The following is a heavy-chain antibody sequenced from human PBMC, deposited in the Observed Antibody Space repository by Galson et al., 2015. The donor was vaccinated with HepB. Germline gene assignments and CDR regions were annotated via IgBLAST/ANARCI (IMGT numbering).Heavy chain of an antibody. V-gene: IGHV3-48*03. D-gene: IGHD3-10*01. CDR1: GFTFSSYE. Sequence: SLRLSCAASGFTFSSYEMNWVRQAPGKGLEWVSYISSSGSTIYYADSVKGRFTISRDNAKNSLYLQMNSLRAEDTAVYYCARGLRVRGRVIGSGVYGMDVWGQGTTVTVSS. J-gene: IGHJ6*02. CDR3: ARGLRVRGRVIGSGVYGMDV. CDR2: ISSSGSTI.